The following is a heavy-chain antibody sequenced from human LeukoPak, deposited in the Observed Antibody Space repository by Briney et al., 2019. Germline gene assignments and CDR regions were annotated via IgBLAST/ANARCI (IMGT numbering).Heavy chain of an antibody. D-gene: IGHD2/OR15-2a*01. CDR1: GFSFNSYA. V-gene: IGHV3-30*04. CDR3: ARDPNTYYFDS. Sequence: GRSLRLSCAASGFSFNSYALHWVRQAPGKGLEWVALISYAGSDTYHADSVKGRFTISRDNSKNTLYLQMNSLRTEDTAVYYCARDPNTYYFDSWGQGTLVTVSS. J-gene: IGHJ4*02. CDR2: ISYAGSDT.